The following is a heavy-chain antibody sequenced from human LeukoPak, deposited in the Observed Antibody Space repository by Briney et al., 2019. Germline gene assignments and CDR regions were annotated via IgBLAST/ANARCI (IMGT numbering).Heavy chain of an antibody. CDR3: ASHQVQLGIVGSLDY. CDR2: IIPIFGTA. D-gene: IGHD1-1*01. J-gene: IGHJ4*02. V-gene: IGHV1-69*05. CDR1: GGTFSSYA. Sequence: SVKVSCKASGGTFSSYAISWVRQAPGQGLEWMGRIIPIFGTANYAQKFQGRVTITTDEFTSTAYMELSSLRSGDPAAHYCASHQVQLGIVGSLDYWGQGTLVTVSS.